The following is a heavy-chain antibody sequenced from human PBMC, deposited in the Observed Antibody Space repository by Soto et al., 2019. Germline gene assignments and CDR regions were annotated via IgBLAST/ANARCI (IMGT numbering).Heavy chain of an antibody. V-gene: IGHV1-18*01. Sequence: QVQLVQSGAKVEKPGASVKVSCKGSGYTFSTYGISWVRQAPGQGLEWMGWVSAYNGNTYYPQNFQGRVSMTPDTPTSTAYMELRSLRSDDTAVYYCARDSVRRSYYYYGMDVWGQGTTGTVSS. CDR3: ARDSVRRSYYYYGMDV. CDR1: GYTFSTYG. CDR2: VSAYNGNT. J-gene: IGHJ6*02. D-gene: IGHD1-26*01.